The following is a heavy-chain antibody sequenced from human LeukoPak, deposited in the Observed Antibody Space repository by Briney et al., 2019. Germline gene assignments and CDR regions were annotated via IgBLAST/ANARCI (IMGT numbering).Heavy chain of an antibody. V-gene: IGHV1-46*01. CDR1: GYTFTSYY. CDR2: INPSGGST. CDR3: ARDGWAAAGYWFDP. J-gene: IGHJ5*02. D-gene: IGHD6-13*01. Sequence: ASVKVSCKASGYTFTSYYMHWVRQAPGQGLDGMGIINPSGGSTSYAQKFQVRVTRNRDTSTRTAYMELSSLRSEDTAVYYCARDGWAAAGYWFDPWGQGTLVTVSS.